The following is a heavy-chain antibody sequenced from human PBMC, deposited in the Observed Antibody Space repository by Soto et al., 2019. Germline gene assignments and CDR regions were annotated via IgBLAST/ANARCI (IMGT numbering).Heavy chain of an antibody. V-gene: IGHV1-18*01. Sequence: ASVKVSCKASGYTFTSYGISWVRQAPVRGLEWMGRIITYNGNTNYAQKLQGRVTMTTDTSRSTAYMELRSLRSDDTAVYYCARASYYDGSGYSEWGQGTLVTVS. CDR2: IITYNGNT. D-gene: IGHD3-22*01. CDR1: GYTFTSYG. J-gene: IGHJ4*02. CDR3: ARASYYDGSGYSE.